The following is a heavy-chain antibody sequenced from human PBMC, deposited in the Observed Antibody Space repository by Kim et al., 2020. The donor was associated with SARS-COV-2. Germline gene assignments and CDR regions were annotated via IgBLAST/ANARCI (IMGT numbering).Heavy chain of an antibody. J-gene: IGHJ4*02. D-gene: IGHD1-1*01. CDR2: K. CDR3: VKRGLDAFDD. Sequence: KHYGDSVKGRFTISRDNFQNTLYLQMNGLRAEDTATYYCVKRGLDAFDDWGQGTPVIVSS. V-gene: IGHV3-30*02.